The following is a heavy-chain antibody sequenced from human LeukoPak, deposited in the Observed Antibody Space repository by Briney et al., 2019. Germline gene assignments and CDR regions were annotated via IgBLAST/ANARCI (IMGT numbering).Heavy chain of an antibody. D-gene: IGHD5-12*01. CDR2: IKEDGSES. Sequence: GGSLRLSCVVSGFTFSSDWMTWVRQAPGKGLEWVANIKEDGSESYYVDSVKGRFTISRDNTKNSLHLQMNSLRAEDTAVYYCARFPRDPWRFDYWGQGTLVSVSS. V-gene: IGHV3-7*03. J-gene: IGHJ4*02. CDR1: GFTFSSDW. CDR3: ARFPRDPWRFDY.